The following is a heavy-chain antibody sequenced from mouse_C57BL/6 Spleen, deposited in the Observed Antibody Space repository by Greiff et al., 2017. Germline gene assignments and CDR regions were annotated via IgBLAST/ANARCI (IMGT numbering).Heavy chain of an antibody. V-gene: IGHV14-4*01. Sequence: EVQLQQSGAELVRPGASVKLSCTASGFTFKDDYMHWVKQRPEQGLEWIGWIDPENGDTEYASKFQGKATITADTSSNTAYLQLSSLTSEDTAVYYCTTLAVVAPYDMDDWGQGTSVTVSS. CDR3: TTLAVVAPYDMDD. CDR1: GFTFKDDY. D-gene: IGHD1-1*01. CDR2: IDPENGDT. J-gene: IGHJ4*01.